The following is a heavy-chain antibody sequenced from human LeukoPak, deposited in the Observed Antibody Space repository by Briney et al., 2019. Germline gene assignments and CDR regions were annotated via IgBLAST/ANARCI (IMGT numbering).Heavy chain of an antibody. CDR2: ISSSGSTI. J-gene: IGHJ4*02. Sequence: GGSLRLSCAASGFTFSSYEMNWVRQAPGKGLEWVSYISSSGSTIYADSVKGRFTISRDNAKNSLYLQMNSLRDEDTALYYCARVPYSTGAFDYWGQGTLVTVSS. D-gene: IGHD6-19*01. V-gene: IGHV3-48*03. CDR1: GFTFSSYE. CDR3: ARVPYSTGAFDY.